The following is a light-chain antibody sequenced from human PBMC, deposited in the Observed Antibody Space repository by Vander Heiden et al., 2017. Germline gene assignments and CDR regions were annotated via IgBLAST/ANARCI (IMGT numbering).Light chain of an antibody. CDR1: QSISSY. CDR2: AAS. Sequence: DIQMTQSPSSLSASVGDRVTITCRASQSISSYLNWYQQKPGKAPKLLIYAASSLQSGVPSRFTGSRSGTDFTLTISRLQPEDFATYYCQQCYSTPLTFGGGTKVEIK. J-gene: IGKJ4*01. V-gene: IGKV1-39*01. CDR3: QQCYSTPLT.